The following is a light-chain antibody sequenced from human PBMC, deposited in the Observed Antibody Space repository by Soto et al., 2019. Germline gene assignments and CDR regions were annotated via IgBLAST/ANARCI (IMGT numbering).Light chain of an antibody. J-gene: IGLJ7*01. V-gene: IGLV1-47*01. CDR2: RNS. CDR1: SSNIGINY. CDR3: AAWDDSLGSHAV. Sequence: QSVLTQPPSASGNPGQTVTISCSGSSSNIGINYVYWYQQLPGTAPKLLIYRNSQRPSGIPDRFSGSKSGTSASLAISGLRSEEEADYYCAAWDDSLGSHAVFGGGTQLTVL.